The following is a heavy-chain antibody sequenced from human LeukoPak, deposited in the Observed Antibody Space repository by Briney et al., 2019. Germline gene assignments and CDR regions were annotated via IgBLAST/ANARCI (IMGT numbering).Heavy chain of an antibody. CDR2: IIPILGIA. J-gene: IGHJ3*02. CDR3: ATDIVVVKDAFDI. D-gene: IGHD3-22*01. CDR1: GGTFSSYA. Sequence: SVKVSCKASGGTFSSYAISWVRQAPGQGLEWMGRIIPILGIANYAQKFQGRVTMTEDTSTDTAYMELSSLRSEDTAVYYCATDIVVVKDAFDIWGQGTMVTVSS. V-gene: IGHV1-69*04.